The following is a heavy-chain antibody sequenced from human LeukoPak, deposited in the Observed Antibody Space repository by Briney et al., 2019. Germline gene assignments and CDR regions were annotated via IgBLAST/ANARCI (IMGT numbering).Heavy chain of an antibody. CDR2: IIPILGIA. D-gene: IGHD2-15*01. CDR1: GGTFSSYA. Sequence: GSSVKVSCKASGGTFSSYAISWVRQAPGQGLEWMGRIIPILGIANYAQKFQGRVTITADKSTSTAYMELSSLRSEDTAVYYCARARCSGGSCYYQFDYWGQGTLVTVSS. J-gene: IGHJ4*02. CDR3: ARARCSGGSCYYQFDY. V-gene: IGHV1-69*04.